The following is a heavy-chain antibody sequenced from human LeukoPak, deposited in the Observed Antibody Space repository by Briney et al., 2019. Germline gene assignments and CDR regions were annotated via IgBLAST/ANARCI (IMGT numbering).Heavy chain of an antibody. J-gene: IGHJ4*02. Sequence: GGSLRLSCFTSGFTFTSYSLNWVRQAPGKGLEWISYISADNSTTKYADSVKGRFTISRDSARNSLYLQMDRLRGEDTATYYCARRSGHGDGEIDCWGQGTLVTVSS. V-gene: IGHV3-48*01. CDR1: GFTFTSYS. CDR3: ARRSGHGDGEIDC. D-gene: IGHD4-17*01. CDR2: ISADNSTT.